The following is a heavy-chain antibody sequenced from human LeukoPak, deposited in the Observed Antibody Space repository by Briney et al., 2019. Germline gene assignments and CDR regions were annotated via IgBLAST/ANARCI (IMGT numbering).Heavy chain of an antibody. CDR2: ISYDGSNK. CDR1: GFTFSSYG. Sequence: GRSLRLSCAASGFTFSSYGMHWVRQAPGKGLEWVAVISYDGSNKYYADSVKGRFTISRDNSKNTLYLQMNGLRAEDTAVYYCAKFWNGVDYWGQGTLVTVSS. CDR3: AKFWNGVDY. D-gene: IGHD1-1*01. V-gene: IGHV3-30*18. J-gene: IGHJ4*02.